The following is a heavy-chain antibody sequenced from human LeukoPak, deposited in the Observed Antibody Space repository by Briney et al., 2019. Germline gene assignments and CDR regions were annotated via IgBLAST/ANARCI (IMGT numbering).Heavy chain of an antibody. CDR1: GFTFSSYG. V-gene: IGHV3-30*18. CDR2: ISYDGSNK. CDR3: AKLSVVVVTANAFDI. J-gene: IGHJ3*02. D-gene: IGHD2-21*02. Sequence: GGSLRLSCAASGFTFSSYGMHWVRQAPGKGLEWVAVISYDGSNKYYADSVKGRFTISRDNSKSTLYLQMSSLRAEDTAVYYCAKLSVVVVTANAFDIWGQGTMVTVSS.